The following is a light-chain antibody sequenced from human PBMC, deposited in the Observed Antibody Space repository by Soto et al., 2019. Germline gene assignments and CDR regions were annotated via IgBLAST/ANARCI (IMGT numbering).Light chain of an antibody. V-gene: IGKV3-20*01. CDR1: QSISSTQ. Sequence: EIVLTQSPDTLSFSPGERATLSCRASQSISSTQLGWYQQKPGQAPTLLIFGASSRATGIPDRFSGSGSGTDFTLTISGLQPEDFAVYYCQQYGTSPGTFGQGTKVDIK. J-gene: IGKJ1*01. CDR3: QQYGTSPGT. CDR2: GAS.